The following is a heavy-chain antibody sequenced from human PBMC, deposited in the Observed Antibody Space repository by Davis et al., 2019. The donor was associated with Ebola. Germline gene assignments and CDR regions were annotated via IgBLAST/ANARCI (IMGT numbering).Heavy chain of an antibody. CDR2: IYHSGST. V-gene: IGHV4-38-2*02. J-gene: IGHJ4*02. CDR3: AGSPEAGLYYFDY. Sequence: SETLSLTCTVSGYSISSGYYWGWIRQPPGKGLEWIGSIYHSGSTYYNPSLKSRVTISVDTSKNQFSLKLSSVTAADTAVYYCAGSPEAGLYYFDYWGQGTLVTVSS. D-gene: IGHD6-19*01. CDR1: GYSISSGYY.